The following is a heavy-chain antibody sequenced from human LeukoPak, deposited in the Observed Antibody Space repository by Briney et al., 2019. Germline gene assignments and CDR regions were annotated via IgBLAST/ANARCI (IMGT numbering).Heavy chain of an antibody. Sequence: GGSLRLSCGASGLTFDDYWMSWVGKVPGQGLEWVATINQDGREKYYLDSAKGRFTISRDNARNSLYLQVNSLRAEDTAVYYCARGGTSGYSSTRHFWGGNYYFDYWGQGSLVTVSS. D-gene: IGHD2-2*01. CDR2: INQDGREK. CDR1: GLTFDDYW. CDR3: ARGGTSGYSSTRHFWGGNYYFDY. V-gene: IGHV3-7*01. J-gene: IGHJ4*02.